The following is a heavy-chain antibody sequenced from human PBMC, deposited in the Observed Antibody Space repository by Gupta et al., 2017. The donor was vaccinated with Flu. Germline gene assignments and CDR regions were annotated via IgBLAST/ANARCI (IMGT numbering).Heavy chain of an antibody. CDR1: GGSISSGSYY. Sequence: QVQLQESGPGLVKPSQTLSLTCTVSGGSISSGSYYWSWIRQPAGKGLEWIGRIYTSGSSNYNPSRKSRVTISVDTSKNQFYLKLRSVTDEDTAVYYCARLSDVGSGSVGMDVWCQGTTVTVSS. CDR2: IYTSGSS. D-gene: IGHD3-3*01. J-gene: IGHJ6*02. V-gene: IGHV4-61*02. CDR3: ARLSDVGSGSVGMDV.